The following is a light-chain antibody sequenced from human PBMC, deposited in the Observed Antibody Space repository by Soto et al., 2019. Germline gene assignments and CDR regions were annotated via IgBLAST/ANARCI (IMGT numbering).Light chain of an antibody. CDR1: SNDVGGYKY. J-gene: IGLJ2*01. V-gene: IGLV2-8*01. Sequence: QSVLTQPPSASGSPGQSVTISCTGSSNDVGGYKYVSWYQQHPGKAPKLMIYEVTKRPSGVPDRFSGSKSGNTASLTVSGLQPEDEADYYCASYEGKNKHVVFGGGTKVTVL. CDR3: ASYEGKNKHVV. CDR2: EVT.